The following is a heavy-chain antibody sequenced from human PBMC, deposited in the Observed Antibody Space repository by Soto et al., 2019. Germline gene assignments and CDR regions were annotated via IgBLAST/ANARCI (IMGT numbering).Heavy chain of an antibody. Sequence: TLSLTCTVSGGSISSCVYYWTWIRHHPEKGLERIGYIYYSGSTYYNPSLKSRFTISVDTSKNPFSLKLSSVTAADTAVYYCAGGSSSRVTPCAYWGQRTLVTVSS. CDR3: AGGSSSRVTPCAY. CDR1: GGSISSCVYY. J-gene: IGHJ4*02. D-gene: IGHD5-18*01. CDR2: IYYSGST. V-gene: IGHV4-31*02.